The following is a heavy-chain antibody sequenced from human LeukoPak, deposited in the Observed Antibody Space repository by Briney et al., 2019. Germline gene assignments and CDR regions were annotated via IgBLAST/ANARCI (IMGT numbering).Heavy chain of an antibody. Sequence: GGSLRLSCAASGFTFSSYAMSWVRQAPGKGLEWVSAISGSGGSTYYADSVKGRFTISRDNSKNTLYLQMNSLRAEDTAVYYCAKVGVEYSSFNWFDPWGQGTLVTVSS. CDR3: AKVGVEYSSFNWFDP. V-gene: IGHV3-23*01. J-gene: IGHJ5*02. CDR1: GFTFSSYA. CDR2: ISGSGGST. D-gene: IGHD6-6*01.